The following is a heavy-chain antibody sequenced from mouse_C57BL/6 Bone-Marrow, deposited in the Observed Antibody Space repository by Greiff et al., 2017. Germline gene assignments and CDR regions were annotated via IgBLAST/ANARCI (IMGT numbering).Heavy chain of an antibody. CDR1: GYTFTSYG. J-gene: IGHJ2*01. CDR2: IYPRSGNT. Sequence: VQGVESGAELARPGASVKLSCKASGYTFTSYGISWVKQRTGQGLEWIGEIYPRSGNTYYNEKFKGKATLTADKSSSTAYMEIRSLTSEDSAVYFCARRFSLYYDYDGYYFDYWGQGTTLT. CDR3: ARRFSLYYDYDGYYFDY. V-gene: IGHV1-81*01. D-gene: IGHD2-4*01.